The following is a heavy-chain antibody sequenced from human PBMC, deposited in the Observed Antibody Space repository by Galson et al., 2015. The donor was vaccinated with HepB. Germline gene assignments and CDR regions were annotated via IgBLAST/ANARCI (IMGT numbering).Heavy chain of an antibody. CDR1: GFTFDDYA. V-gene: IGHV3-9*01. CDR2: ITWNNDYI. J-gene: IGHJ6*02. Sequence: CAASGFTFDDYAMHWVRQAPGKGLEWVSGITWNNDYIGYADSVKGRFIISRDNAKNSLYLQMNSLRVEDTALYYCVKDLRGDYYYGMDVWGQGTTVTVSS. D-gene: IGHD3-10*01. CDR3: VKDLRGDYYYGMDV.